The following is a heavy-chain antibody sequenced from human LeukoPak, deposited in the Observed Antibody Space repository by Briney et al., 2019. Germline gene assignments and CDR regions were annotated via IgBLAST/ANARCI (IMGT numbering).Heavy chain of an antibody. Sequence: HPGGSLRLSCVASGFSFSSYPMNWVRQAPGKGLEWVSHINSDTNIATYTASVSGRFTISRDNAKNSLYLHVNSLRDEDTAVYYCVRDHDWSFDLWGQGALVTVSS. J-gene: IGHJ4*02. D-gene: IGHD1-1*01. CDR1: GFSFSSYP. CDR2: INSDTNIA. CDR3: VRDHDWSFDL. V-gene: IGHV3-48*02.